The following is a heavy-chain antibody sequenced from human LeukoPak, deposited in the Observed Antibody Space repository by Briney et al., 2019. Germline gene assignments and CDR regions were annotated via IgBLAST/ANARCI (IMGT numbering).Heavy chain of an antibody. J-gene: IGHJ5*02. CDR2: TRNKANSYTT. CDR1: GFTFSDHY. Sequence: GGSLRLSCAASGFTFSDHYMDWVRQAPGKGLEWVGRTRNKANSYTTEYAASVKGRFTISRDDSKNSLYLQMNSLKTEDTAVYYCATRGGPSWFDPWGQGTLVTVSS. V-gene: IGHV3-72*01. CDR3: ATRGGPSWFDP.